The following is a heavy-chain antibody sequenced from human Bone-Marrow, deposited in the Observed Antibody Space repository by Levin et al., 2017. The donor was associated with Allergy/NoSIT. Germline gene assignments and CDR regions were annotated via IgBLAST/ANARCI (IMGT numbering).Heavy chain of an antibody. Sequence: GGSLRLSCAASGFTFSSYAMTWVRQAPGKGLEWVSGLRGSGDSTYYADSVEGRFTVSRDNSKNTLFLQMNSLRDEDTAVYYCAKDRDYGGSSGVFDYWGQGTLVTVSS. CDR1: GFTFSSYA. CDR3: AKDRDYGGSSGVFDY. V-gene: IGHV3-23*01. CDR2: LRGSGDST. J-gene: IGHJ4*02. D-gene: IGHD4-23*01.